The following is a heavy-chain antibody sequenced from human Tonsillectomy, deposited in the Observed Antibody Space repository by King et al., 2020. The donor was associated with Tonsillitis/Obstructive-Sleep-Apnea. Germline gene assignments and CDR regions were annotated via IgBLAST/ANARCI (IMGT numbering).Heavy chain of an antibody. J-gene: IGHJ1*01. CDR1: GFTFGEYV. CDR3: TRVLGYCSRGSCSLEH. D-gene: IGHD2-15*01. V-gene: IGHV3-49*03. Sequence: VQLVESGGGLVQPGRSLRLSCTASGFTFGEYVISWFRQAPGKGLEWVGFIRSKPYGGTTEYAASVKGRFTISRDDYQSIAYLQMNSLKTEDTAVYYCTRVLGYCSRGSCSLEHWGQGTLVTVSS. CDR2: IRSKPYGGTT.